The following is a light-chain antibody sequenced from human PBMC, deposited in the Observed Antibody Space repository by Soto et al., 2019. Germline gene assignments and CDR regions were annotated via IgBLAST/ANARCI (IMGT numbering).Light chain of an antibody. CDR1: SSDFGGYNY. V-gene: IGLV2-14*01. CDR3: CSYTTTSTYV. J-gene: IGLJ2*01. CDR2: EVF. Sequence: QSALTQPASVSGSPGQSITSSAPGPSSDFGGYNYVSCYQQHPGKVPKLMIYEVFRRPSGISNRFSGSKSGNTASLTISGLQAEDEADYYCCSYTTTSTYVFGGGTKLTVL.